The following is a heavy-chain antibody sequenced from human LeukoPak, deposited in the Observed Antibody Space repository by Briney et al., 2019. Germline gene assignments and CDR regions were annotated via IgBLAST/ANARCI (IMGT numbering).Heavy chain of an antibody. V-gene: IGHV4-59*01. D-gene: IGHD5-24*01. CDR1: AASISSYY. CDR3: ARGGRDGYNLWEIDY. CDR2: VYYSGST. J-gene: IGHJ4*02. Sequence: SETLSLTCTVSAASISSYYWNWLRQPPGKGLEWIGYVYYSGSTDYNPSLKSRVTISMDTSKNQFSLRLSSATAADTAIYYCARGGRDGYNLWEIDYCGQGTLVTVSS.